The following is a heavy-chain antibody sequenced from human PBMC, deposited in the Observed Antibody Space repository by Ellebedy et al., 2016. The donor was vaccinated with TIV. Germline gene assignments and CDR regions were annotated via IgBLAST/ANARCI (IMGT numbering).Heavy chain of an antibody. D-gene: IGHD3-10*01. J-gene: IGHJ5*02. CDR1: GGSISSYY. Sequence: MPGGSLRLSCTVSGGSISSYYWSWIRQPPGKGLEWIVYIYYSGSTNYNPSLKSRVTISVDTSKNPFSLELSSVTAADTAVYYCARRRYYGSGSYFDPWGQGTLVTVSS. V-gene: IGHV4-59*08. CDR3: ARRRYYGSGSYFDP. CDR2: IYYSGST.